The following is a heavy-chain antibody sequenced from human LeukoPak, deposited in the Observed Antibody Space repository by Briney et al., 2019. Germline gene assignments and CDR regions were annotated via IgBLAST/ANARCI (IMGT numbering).Heavy chain of an antibody. V-gene: IGHV3-30*03. Sequence: PGRSLRLSCAASGFPFSSYGMHWVRQAPGKGLEWVAVLSYDGSNEYYADSVKGRFTISRDNAKNSLYLQMNSLRAEDTAVYYCARYRGDLGYCSGGSCVPFDYWGQGTLVTVSS. CDR2: LSYDGSNE. CDR3: ARYRGDLGYCSGGSCVPFDY. D-gene: IGHD2-15*01. J-gene: IGHJ4*02. CDR1: GFPFSSYG.